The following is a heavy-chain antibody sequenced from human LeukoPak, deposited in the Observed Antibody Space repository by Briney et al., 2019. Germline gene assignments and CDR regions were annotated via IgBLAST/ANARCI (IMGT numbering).Heavy chain of an antibody. CDR1: GYTFTSYY. CDR2: INPSGGST. J-gene: IGHJ5*02. CDR3: ARDQGENWFDP. D-gene: IGHD3-16*01. V-gene: IGHV1-46*01. Sequence: ASVKVSCKASGYTFTSYYMHWVRQAPGQGLEWMGIINPSGGSTSYAQKFQGRVTITRDTSTSTVYMDLRSLRSEDTAVYYCARDQGENWFDPWGQGTLVTVSS.